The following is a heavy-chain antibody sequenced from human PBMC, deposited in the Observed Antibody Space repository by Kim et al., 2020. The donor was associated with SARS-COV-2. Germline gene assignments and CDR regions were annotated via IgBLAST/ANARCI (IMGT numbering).Heavy chain of an antibody. J-gene: IGHJ5*02. CDR1: GYSFTSYW. Sequence: GESLKISCKGSGYSFTSYWIGWVRQMPGKGLEWMGIIYPGDSDTRYSPSFQGQVTISADKSISTAYLQWSSLKASDTAMHYCARSLHGYSYLLNWFDPWGQGTLVTVSS. CDR3: ARSLHGYSYLLNWFDP. D-gene: IGHD5-18*01. V-gene: IGHV5-51*01. CDR2: IYPGDSDT.